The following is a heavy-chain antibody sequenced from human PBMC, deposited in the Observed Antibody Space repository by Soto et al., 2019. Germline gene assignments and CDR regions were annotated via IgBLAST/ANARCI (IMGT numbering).Heavy chain of an antibody. J-gene: IGHJ6*02. CDR2: ISYDGSNK. V-gene: IGHV3-30*18. Sequence: GGSLRLSCAASGFTFSSYGMHWVRQAPGKGLEWVAVISYDGSNKYYADSVKGRFTISRDNSKNTLYLQMNSLRAEDTAVYYCAKDLGSGILTGYYTNSHYYGMDVWGQGTTVTVSS. CDR3: AKDLGSGILTGYYTNSHYYGMDV. CDR1: GFTFSSYG. D-gene: IGHD3-9*01.